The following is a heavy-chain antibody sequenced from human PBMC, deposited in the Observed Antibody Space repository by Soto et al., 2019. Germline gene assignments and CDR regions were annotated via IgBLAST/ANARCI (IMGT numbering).Heavy chain of an antibody. CDR1: GFPFSSYG. CDR2: IWYDGSNK. V-gene: IGHV3-33*03. J-gene: IGHJ4*02. CDR3: ASSIN. Sequence: GGSMRLSCAASGFPFSSYGMHWVRQAPGKGLDWVGVIWYDGSNKDYAESVKGRFTISRDNSKNILYLQMNSLRADDTAVYYCASSINWGQGTLVTVSS.